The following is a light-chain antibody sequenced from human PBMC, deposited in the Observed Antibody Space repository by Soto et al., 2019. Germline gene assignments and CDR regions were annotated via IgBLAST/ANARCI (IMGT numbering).Light chain of an antibody. CDR2: DVS. V-gene: IGLV2-14*01. CDR1: SSDVGGYNY. J-gene: IGLJ1*01. Sequence: QSVLTQPVSVSGSPGQSITISCTGTSSDVGGYNYVSWYQQHPGKAPNIMIYDVSNRPSGVSDRFSGSKSGNTASLTISGLQAEDEADYYCCSYAGRDTLYVFGSGTKVTVL. CDR3: CSYAGRDTLYV.